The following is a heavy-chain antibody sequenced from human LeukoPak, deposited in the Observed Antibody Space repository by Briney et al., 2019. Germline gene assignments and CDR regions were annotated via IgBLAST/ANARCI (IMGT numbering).Heavy chain of an antibody. V-gene: IGHV2-70*11. J-gene: IGHJ4*02. CDR3: ARGLYSSSWNFDY. CDR1: GFSLSTSGMC. Sequence: ESGPALVKPTQTLTLTCTFSGFSLSTSGMCVSWIRQPPGKALEWLARIDWDDDKYYSTSLKTRLTISKNTSKNQAVLTMTNMDPVDTATYYCARGLYSSSWNFDYWGQGTLVTVSS. CDR2: IDWDDDK. D-gene: IGHD6-13*01.